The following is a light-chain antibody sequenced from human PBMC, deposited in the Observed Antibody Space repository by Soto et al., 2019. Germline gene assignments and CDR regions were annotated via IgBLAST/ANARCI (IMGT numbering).Light chain of an antibody. V-gene: IGLV1-47*02. CDR1: SSNIGSNY. CDR2: SNN. Sequence: VLTQPPSASGTPGQRVTISCSGSSSNIGSNYVYWYQQLPGMAPKLLIYSNNQRPSGVPDRFSGSKSGTSASLAISGLRSEDEADYYCATWDDSLSAVVFGGGTKLTVL. CDR3: ATWDDSLSAVV. J-gene: IGLJ2*01.